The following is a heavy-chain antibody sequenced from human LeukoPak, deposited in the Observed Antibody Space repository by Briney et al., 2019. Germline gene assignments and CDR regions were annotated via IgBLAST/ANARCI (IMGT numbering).Heavy chain of an antibody. Sequence: GASVKVSCKVSGYTLTELSMHWVRQAPGKGLEWMGGFDPEDGETIYAQKFQGRVTMAEDTSTDTAYMELSSLRSEDTAVYYCATDITILWFGEFDYWGQGTLVTVSS. CDR1: GYTLTELS. CDR2: FDPEDGET. J-gene: IGHJ4*02. CDR3: ATDITILWFGEFDY. D-gene: IGHD3-10*01. V-gene: IGHV1-24*01.